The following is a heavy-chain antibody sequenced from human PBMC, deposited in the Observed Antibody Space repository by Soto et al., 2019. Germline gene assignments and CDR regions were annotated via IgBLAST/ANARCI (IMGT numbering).Heavy chain of an antibody. CDR3: ARTPGPEVAASLEYYYFSGMDV. J-gene: IGHJ6*02. V-gene: IGHV5-51*01. CDR2: IHPGDSDT. Sequence: GESLKISCAASGDSFTSYWIGWVGQMPGKGLEWMGIIHPGDSDTKYSPSFQGQVTISVDKSITTAYLQWSSLKASDTAMYYCARTPGPEVAASLEYYYFSGMDVWGQGTTVTVSS. D-gene: IGHD2-15*01. CDR1: GDSFTSYW.